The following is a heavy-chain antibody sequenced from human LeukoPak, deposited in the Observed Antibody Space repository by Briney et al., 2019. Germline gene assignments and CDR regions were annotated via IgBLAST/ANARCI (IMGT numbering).Heavy chain of an antibody. D-gene: IGHD3-10*01. CDR3: ARGSDYMDV. V-gene: IGHV3-30*03. CDR2: ISYDGTNK. CDR1: GFTFGSYV. Sequence: GGSLRLSCAASGFTFGSYVMHWVRQAPGKGLDWVAVISYDGTNKHYADSVKGRFTISRDNSKNTLYLQMNSLRAEDTAVYYCARGSDYMDVWGKGTTVTVSS. J-gene: IGHJ6*03.